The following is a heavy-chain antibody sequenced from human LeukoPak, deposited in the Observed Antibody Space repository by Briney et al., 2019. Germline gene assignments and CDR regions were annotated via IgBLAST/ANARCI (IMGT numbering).Heavy chain of an antibody. CDR1: GFTFSSYG. D-gene: IGHD3-16*01. V-gene: IGHV3-53*01. CDR3: ARDGGAGWYFDL. J-gene: IGHJ2*01. Sequence: SGGSLRLSCAASGFTFSSYGMSWVRQAPGKGLEWVSVMQSGGSTYYADSVKGRFTISRDNSKNTLYLQMNSLRVEDTAVYYCARDGGAGWYFDLWGRGTLVTVSS. CDR2: MQSGGST.